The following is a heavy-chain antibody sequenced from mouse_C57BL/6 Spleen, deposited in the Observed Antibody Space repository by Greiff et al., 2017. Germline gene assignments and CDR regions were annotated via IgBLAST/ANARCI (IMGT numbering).Heavy chain of an antibody. CDR1: GYTFTSYW. CDR2: IDPSDSYT. V-gene: IGHV1-69*01. CDR3: AITTVPYYAMDY. D-gene: IGHD1-1*01. J-gene: IGHJ4*01. Sequence: VQLQQPGAELVMPGASVKLSCKASGYTFTSYWMHWVKQRPGQGLEWIGEIDPSDSYTNYNQKFKGKSTLTVDKSSSTAYMQLSSLTSEDSAVYYCAITTVPYYAMDYWGQGTSVTVSS.